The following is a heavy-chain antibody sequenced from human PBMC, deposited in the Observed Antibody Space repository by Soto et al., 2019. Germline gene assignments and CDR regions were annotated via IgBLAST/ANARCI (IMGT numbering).Heavy chain of an antibody. J-gene: IGHJ4*02. V-gene: IGHV1-46*03. CDR1: GYIFTSYY. CDR2: INPFDGCR. Sequence: ASVKVSCKASGYIFTSYYLHWVRQAPGQGLEWMGWINPFDGCRMFAQSFQGRVTFTRDTSTSTVYMELSGLRSDDTAVYYCSRVDPGETSPFDHWGQGTLVTVSS. D-gene: IGHD3-10*01. CDR3: SRVDPGETSPFDH.